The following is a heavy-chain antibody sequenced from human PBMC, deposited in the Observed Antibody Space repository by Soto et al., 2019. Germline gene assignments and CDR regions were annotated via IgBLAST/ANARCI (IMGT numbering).Heavy chain of an antibody. V-gene: IGHV4-30-4*01. D-gene: IGHD2-21*01. CDR2: IYYSGST. CDR1: VASISSGGYY. J-gene: IGHJ6*02. CDR3: ARVLKTSDFVHV. Sequence: SETLSLTCTVSVASISSGGYYWSWIRQHPGEGLEWIGYIYYSGSTSYNPSLKSRVTISVDTSKNQFSLKLSSVTAADTAVYYCARVLKTSDFVHVWGQGTTVTVSS.